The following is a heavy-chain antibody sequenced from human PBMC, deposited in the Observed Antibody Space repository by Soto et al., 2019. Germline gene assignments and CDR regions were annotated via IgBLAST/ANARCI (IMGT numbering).Heavy chain of an antibody. CDR3: ATHTPTVTTVDGFLMDV. Sequence: ASVKVSWKVSGYTLTEVSMHWGRQAPGKGLEWMGGFDPEDGETIYAQKFQGRVTMTEDTSTDTAYMELSSLRSEDTAVYYCATHTPTVTTVDGFLMDVWGKGTTVTVSS. CDR1: GYTLTEVS. CDR2: FDPEDGET. D-gene: IGHD4-4*01. V-gene: IGHV1-24*01. J-gene: IGHJ6*03.